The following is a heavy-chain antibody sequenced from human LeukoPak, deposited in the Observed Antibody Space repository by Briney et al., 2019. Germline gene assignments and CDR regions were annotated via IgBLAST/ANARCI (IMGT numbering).Heavy chain of an antibody. CDR1: GGTFSSYA. D-gene: IGHD3-9*01. CDR2: IIPIFGTA. CDR3: ARSGAITITWRVSPNWFDP. V-gene: IGHV1-69*13. Sequence: GASVKVSCKASGGTFSSYAISWVRQAPGQGLEWMGGIIPIFGTANYAQKFQGRVTITADESTSTAYMELSSLRSEDTAVYYCARSGAITITWRVSPNWFDPWGQGTLVTVSS. J-gene: IGHJ5*02.